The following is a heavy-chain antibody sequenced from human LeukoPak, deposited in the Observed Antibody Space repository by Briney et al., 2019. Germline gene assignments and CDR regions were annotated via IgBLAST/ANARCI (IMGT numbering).Heavy chain of an antibody. CDR1: GGSISSYY. V-gene: IGHV4-59*08. CDR3: ARRIRGKHDAFDI. J-gene: IGHJ3*02. CDR2: IYYSGST. Sequence: PSETLSLTCTVSGGSISSYYWSWIRQPPGKGLEWIGYIYYSGSTNYNPSLKSRVTISVDTSKNQFSLKLSSVTAADTAVYYCARRIRGKHDAFDIWGQGTMVAVSS. D-gene: IGHD3-16*01.